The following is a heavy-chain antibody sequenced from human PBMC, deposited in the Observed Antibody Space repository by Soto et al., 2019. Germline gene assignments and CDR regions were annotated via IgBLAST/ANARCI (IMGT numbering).Heavy chain of an antibody. Sequence: QVQLQQWGAGLLKPSETLSLTCAVYGGPFSGYYWSWIRQPPGKGLEWIGEINHSGSTNYNPSLKRRVTISVDTSKNQFSLKLSSVTAADTAVYYCARSSVPQNYYYYSGMDVWGQGTTVTGSS. CDR1: GGPFSGYY. CDR3: ARSSVPQNYYYYSGMDV. D-gene: IGHD2-2*01. CDR2: INHSGST. V-gene: IGHV4-34*01. J-gene: IGHJ6*02.